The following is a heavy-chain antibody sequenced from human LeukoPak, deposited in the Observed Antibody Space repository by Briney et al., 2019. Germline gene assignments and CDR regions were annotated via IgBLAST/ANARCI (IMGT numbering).Heavy chain of an antibody. D-gene: IGHD3-16*01. J-gene: IGHJ6*03. CDR1: GFIFSSHS. CDR3: AKAGDHSYFYMDV. CDR2: ISSSSTI. V-gene: IGHV3-48*01. Sequence: GGSLRLSCAGAGFIFSSHSMNWVRQAPGKGLEWVSYISSSSTIYYTDSVKGRFTVSRDNAKNSLYLQMNSLRAEDTVVYYCAKAGDHSYFYMDVWGKGTTVTVSS.